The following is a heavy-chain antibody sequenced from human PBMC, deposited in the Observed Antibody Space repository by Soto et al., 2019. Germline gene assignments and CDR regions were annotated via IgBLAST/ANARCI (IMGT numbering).Heavy chain of an antibody. V-gene: IGHV3-33*01. D-gene: IGHD6-19*01. J-gene: IGHJ4*02. CDR1: GFTFSSYG. CDR2: IWYDGSNK. Sequence: PGGSLRLSCAASGFTFSSYGMHWVRQAPGKGLEWVAVIWYDGSNKYYADSVKGRFTISRDNSKNTLYLQMNSLRAEDTAVYYCARDLHSGWYGGDYWGQGTLVTVSS. CDR3: ARDLHSGWYGGDY.